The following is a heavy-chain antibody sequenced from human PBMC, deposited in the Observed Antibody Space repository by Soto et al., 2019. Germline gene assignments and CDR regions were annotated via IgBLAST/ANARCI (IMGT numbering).Heavy chain of an antibody. CDR3: AHRGMLLGNYYGMDV. CDR2: IYWDDDK. D-gene: IGHD3-10*01. CDR1: GFSLSTSGVG. Sequence: QITLKESGPTLVKPTQTLTLTCTFSGFSLSTSGVGVGWIRQPPGKALEWLALIYWDDDKRYSPSLKSRLTIARDASRXQVVLTLTNMDPVDTATYYCAHRGMLLGNYYGMDVRGQGTTVTVSS. V-gene: IGHV2-5*02. J-gene: IGHJ6*02.